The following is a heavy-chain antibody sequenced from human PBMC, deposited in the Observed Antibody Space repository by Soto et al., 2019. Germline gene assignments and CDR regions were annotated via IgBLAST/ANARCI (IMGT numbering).Heavy chain of an antibody. CDR2: INHSGST. Sequence: LSLTCAVYGGSFSGYYWSWIRQPPGKGLEWIGEINHSGSTNYNPSLKSRVTISVDTSKNQFSLKLSSVTAADTAVYYCARGVGSSHLNWFDPWGQGTLVTVSS. CDR1: GGSFSGYY. J-gene: IGHJ5*02. CDR3: ARGVGSSHLNWFDP. V-gene: IGHV4-34*01. D-gene: IGHD6-6*01.